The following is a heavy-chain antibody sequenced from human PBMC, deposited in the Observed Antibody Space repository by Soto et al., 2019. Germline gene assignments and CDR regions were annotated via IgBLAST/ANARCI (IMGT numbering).Heavy chain of an antibody. Sequence: GGSLRLSCAASGFTFGNCGMRWVRQAPGKGLEWVAVIWFDGNKQHYADSVNGRSTISRDNSKNTLYVQMTSLRAEDTAVYYCARGLQSLFDYWGQGTLVTVSS. CDR1: GFTFGNCG. CDR2: IWFDGNKQ. J-gene: IGHJ4*02. CDR3: ARGLQSLFDY. V-gene: IGHV3-33*01.